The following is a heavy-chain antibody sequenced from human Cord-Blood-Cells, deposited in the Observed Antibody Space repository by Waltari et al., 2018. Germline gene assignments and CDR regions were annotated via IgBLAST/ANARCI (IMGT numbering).Heavy chain of an antibody. D-gene: IGHD2-15*01. J-gene: IGHJ2*01. CDR2: ISSNGGST. V-gene: IGHV3-64*02. Sequence: EVQLVESGEGLVQPGGSLRLSCAASGFTFSSYAMHWVRQAPGKGLEYVSAISSNGGSTYYADSVKGRFTISRDNSKNTRYLQMGSLRAEDMAVYYCARGGGYCSGGSCYSTRYWYFDLWGRGTLVTVSS. CDR3: ARGGGYCSGGSCYSTRYWYFDL. CDR1: GFTFSSYA.